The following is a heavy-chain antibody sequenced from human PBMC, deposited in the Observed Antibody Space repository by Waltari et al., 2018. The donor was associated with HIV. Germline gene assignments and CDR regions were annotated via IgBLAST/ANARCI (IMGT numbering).Heavy chain of an antibody. Sequence: QVQLVESGGGVVQPGRSLRLSCAASGFTFRNYGMHWVRQAPGKDLEWVAFISFDGSNQYYADSVRGRFTISRDNSKKKVFLQMNSLRLDDSALYYCATGQQVWETWSQLDYWGQGTLVIVSS. CDR3: ATGQQVWETWSQLDY. V-gene: IGHV3-30*03. CDR1: GFTFRNYG. CDR2: ISFDGSNQ. J-gene: IGHJ4*02. D-gene: IGHD1-1*01.